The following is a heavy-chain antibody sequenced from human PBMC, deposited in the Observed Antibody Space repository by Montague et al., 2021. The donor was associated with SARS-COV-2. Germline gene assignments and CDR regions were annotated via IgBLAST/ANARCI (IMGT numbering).Heavy chain of an antibody. CDR2: LYYSGST. J-gene: IGHJ4*02. V-gene: IGHV4-59*12. D-gene: IGHD3-22*01. CDR1: GGPISSYY. Sequence: SETLSLTCTVSGGPISSYYWSWIRQPPGKGLEWIGYLYYSGSTNYNPSLKSRVTLSVDTSKKQFSLKLSSLTAADTAVYYCARVAGRYYHDSSAYFDYWGQGSLVTVSS. CDR3: ARVAGRYYHDSSAYFDY.